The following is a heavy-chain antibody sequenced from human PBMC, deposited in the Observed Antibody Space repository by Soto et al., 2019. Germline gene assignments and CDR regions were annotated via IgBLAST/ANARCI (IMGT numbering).Heavy chain of an antibody. V-gene: IGHV4-59*01. CDR3: ARTLRLLDWGPRPNYFDS. Sequence: PSETLSLTCGVSGGPMSSFYWSWIRQPPGKGLEWIASIYYTGTTKYNPSLAGRVNISIVTSKNHFSLRLTSLTTADSAVYYCARTLRLLDWGPRPNYFDSWGQGTLVTVSA. J-gene: IGHJ4*02. D-gene: IGHD3-3*01. CDR1: GGPMSSFY. CDR2: IYYTGTT.